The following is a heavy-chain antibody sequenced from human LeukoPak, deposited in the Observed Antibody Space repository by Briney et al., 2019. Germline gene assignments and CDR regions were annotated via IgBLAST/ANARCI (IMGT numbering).Heavy chain of an antibody. J-gene: IGHJ3*02. CDR1: GFSFSNYN. CDR2: ISGGCTYI. D-gene: IGHD6-19*01. CDR3: ASVTGWYQDTFDI. Sequence: GGSLRLSCAASGFSFSNYNMNWVRQAPGKGLEWVSSISGGCTYIYYADSVKGRYNTSRDNAKNSLYLQMNSLRAEDTAVYYCASVTGWYQDTFDIWGQGTLVTVSS. V-gene: IGHV3-21*01.